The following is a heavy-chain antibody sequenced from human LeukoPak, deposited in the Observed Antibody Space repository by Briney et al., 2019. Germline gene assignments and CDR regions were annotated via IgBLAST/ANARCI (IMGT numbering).Heavy chain of an antibody. Sequence: PGGSLRLSCAASGFTFSSYAMHWVRQAPGKGLEWVALISYDGSNKYYADSVKGRFTISRDNSKNTLYLQMNSLRAEDTAVYYCASYYDILTGYYGGFDYWGQGTQVTVSS. J-gene: IGHJ4*02. V-gene: IGHV3-30-3*01. CDR1: GFTFSSYA. D-gene: IGHD3-9*01. CDR2: ISYDGSNK. CDR3: ASYYDILTGYYGGFDY.